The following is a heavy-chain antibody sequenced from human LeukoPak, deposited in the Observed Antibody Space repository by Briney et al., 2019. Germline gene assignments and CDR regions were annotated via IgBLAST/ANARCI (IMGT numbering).Heavy chain of an antibody. CDR3: ARDFRIAVADDY. CDR1: GGSISSSSYY. Sequence: SETLSLTCAVYGGSISSSSYYWGWIRQPPGKGLEWNGSIYYSGSTYYNPSLKSRVTISVGTSKNQFSLKLSSVTAADTAVYYCARDFRIAVADDYWGQGTLVTVSS. J-gene: IGHJ4*02. CDR2: IYYSGST. D-gene: IGHD6-19*01. V-gene: IGHV4-39*07.